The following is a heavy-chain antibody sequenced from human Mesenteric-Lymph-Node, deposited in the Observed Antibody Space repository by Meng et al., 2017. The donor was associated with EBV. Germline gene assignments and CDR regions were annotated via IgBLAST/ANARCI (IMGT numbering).Heavy chain of an antibody. CDR2: IVPNVGTG. J-gene: IGHJ4*02. CDR3: AMSRAGHWNLLDN. V-gene: IGHV1-69*06. D-gene: IGHD1-1*01. Sequence: QVQLVRCGAVVKKPGSSVKVSCKSSGGTFSNSAFSWVRQAPGQGLELVGAIVPNVGTGRYSQKFQGRVTITADRSTNTVYIEVSSLTSEDTAVYYCAMSRAGHWNLLDNWGQGTLVTVSS. CDR1: GGTFSNSA.